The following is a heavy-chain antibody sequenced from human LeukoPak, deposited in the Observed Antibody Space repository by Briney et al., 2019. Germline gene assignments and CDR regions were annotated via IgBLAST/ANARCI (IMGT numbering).Heavy chain of an antibody. Sequence: GGSLRLSCAASGLTVSSNYMSWVRQAPGKGLEWVSVIYSGGSTAYADSVKGRFTISRDNSKNTLYLQLNSLRVEDTAVFYCARDPGGAKFDYWGQGALVTVSS. V-gene: IGHV3-53*01. CDR3: ARDPGGAKFDY. D-gene: IGHD4/OR15-4a*01. CDR1: GLTVSSNY. J-gene: IGHJ4*02. CDR2: IYSGGST.